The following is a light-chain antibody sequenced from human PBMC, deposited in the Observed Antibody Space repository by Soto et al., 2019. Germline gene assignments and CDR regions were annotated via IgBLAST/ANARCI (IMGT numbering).Light chain of an antibody. J-gene: IGKJ2*01. CDR3: QQYNNCPYT. Sequence: EIVMTQSPDTLSVSPGERATLSCRASQSVSINLAWYQQKPGQAPRLLIYGASTRATGIPARFSGSGSGTEFTLTISSLQSEDFAVYYCQQYNNCPYTFGQGTKLEIK. CDR1: QSVSIN. CDR2: GAS. V-gene: IGKV3-15*01.